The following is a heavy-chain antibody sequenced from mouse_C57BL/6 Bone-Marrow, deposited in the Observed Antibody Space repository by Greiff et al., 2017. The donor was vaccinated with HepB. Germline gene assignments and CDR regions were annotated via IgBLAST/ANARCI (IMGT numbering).Heavy chain of an antibody. V-gene: IGHV1-72*01. CDR3: AKDSHYYGSSRWYFDV. J-gene: IGHJ1*03. Sequence: VQLQQSGAELVKPGASVKLSCKASGYTFTSYWMHWVKQRPGRGLGWIGRTDPNSGGTKYNEKFKSKATLTVDKPSSTAYMQLSSLTSEDSAVYYCAKDSHYYGSSRWYFDVWGTGTTVTVSS. CDR2: TDPNSGGT. D-gene: IGHD1-1*01. CDR1: GYTFTSYW.